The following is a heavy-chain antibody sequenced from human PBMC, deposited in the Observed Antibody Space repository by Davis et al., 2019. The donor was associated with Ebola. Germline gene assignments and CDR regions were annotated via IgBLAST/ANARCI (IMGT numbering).Heavy chain of an antibody. V-gene: IGHV3-23*01. D-gene: IGHD4-11*01. J-gene: IGHJ6*02. CDR2: ISGSGGST. CDR3: AKSVDSLYYYAMDV. CDR1: GFTFSSYA. Sequence: GGSLRLSCAASGFTFSSYAMSWVRQAPGKGLEWVSAISGSGGSTYYADSVKGRFTISRANSKNTLYLQLNSLRAEDTAVYYCAKSVDSLYYYAMDVWGQGTTVTVSS.